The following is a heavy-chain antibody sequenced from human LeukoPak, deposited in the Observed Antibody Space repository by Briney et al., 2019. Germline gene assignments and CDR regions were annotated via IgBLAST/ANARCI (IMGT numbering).Heavy chain of an antibody. J-gene: IGHJ6*04. CDR3: ARKAYGLDV. CDR2: IKQDGSEK. CDR1: GFTFSSYW. Sequence: GGSLRLSCAPSGFTFSSYWMSWVRQAPGKGLEWVANIKQDGSEKYYVDSVKGRFTISRDNVKNSLYLQMNSLRADDTAVYYCARKAYGLDVWGKGTTVTVSS. V-gene: IGHV3-7*03.